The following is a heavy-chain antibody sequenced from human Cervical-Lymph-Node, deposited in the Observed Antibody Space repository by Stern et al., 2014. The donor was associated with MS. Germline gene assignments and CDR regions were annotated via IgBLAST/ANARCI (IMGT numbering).Heavy chain of an antibody. CDR1: GHTLTELS. J-gene: IGHJ4*02. CDR2: FDPEHGET. D-gene: IGHD7-27*01. Sequence: QVQLLQPGAEVKKPGASVKVSCKVSGHTLTELSIHWVRQTPGKGLEWMGGFDPEHGETIYAQNFQGRVAMTEDTSTDTAYMELTSLRSEDTAMYYCANWGFDYWGQGTLVAVSS. CDR3: ANWGFDY. V-gene: IGHV1-24*01.